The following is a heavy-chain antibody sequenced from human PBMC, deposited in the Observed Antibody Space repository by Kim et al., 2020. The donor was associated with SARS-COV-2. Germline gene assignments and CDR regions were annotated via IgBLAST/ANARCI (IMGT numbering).Heavy chain of an antibody. CDR3: MKGGWGWIWDH. CDR2: IDGSDGTT. Sequence: GGSLRLSCTTSGFTFTGHAMSWVRQPPGKGLEWVSSIDGSDGTTYYVDSVKGRFTISRDDSKNTLYLQMSALTGDDTAVYYCMKGGWGWIWDHWGQGTLV. J-gene: IGHJ4*02. V-gene: IGHV3-23*01. CDR1: GFTFTGHA. D-gene: IGHD2-21*01.